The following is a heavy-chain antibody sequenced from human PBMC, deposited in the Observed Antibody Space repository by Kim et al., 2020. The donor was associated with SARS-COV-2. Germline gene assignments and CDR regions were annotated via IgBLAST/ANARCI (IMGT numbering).Heavy chain of an antibody. CDR1: GFTFSKYG. Sequence: GGSLRLSCAASGFTFSKYGMHWVRQAPGKGLEWVGGIWYDGSNKYYADSVKGRSTISRDNSKNTLYLQMNSLRAEDTAVYYCAGAHETLTEFDYWGQGTLVTVSS. V-gene: IGHV3-33*01. CDR2: IWYDGSNK. J-gene: IGHJ4*02. D-gene: IGHD3-9*01. CDR3: AGAHETLTEFDY.